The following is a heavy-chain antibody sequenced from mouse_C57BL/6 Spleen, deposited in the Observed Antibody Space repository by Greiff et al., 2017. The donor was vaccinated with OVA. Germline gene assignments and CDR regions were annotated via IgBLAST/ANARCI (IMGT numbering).Heavy chain of an antibody. V-gene: IGHV5-4*01. Sequence: EVQLVESGGGLVKPGGSLKLSCAASGFTFSSYAMSWVRQTPEKRLEWVATISDGGSYTYYPDNVKGRFTISRDNAKNNLYLQMSHLKSEDTAMYYCARDHWDDWYFDVWGTGTTVTVSS. CDR1: GFTFSSYA. CDR2: ISDGGSYT. CDR3: ARDHWDDWYFDV. J-gene: IGHJ1*03. D-gene: IGHD4-1*01.